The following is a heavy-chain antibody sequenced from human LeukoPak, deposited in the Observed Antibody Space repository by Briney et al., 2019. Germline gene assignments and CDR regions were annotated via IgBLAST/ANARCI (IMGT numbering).Heavy chain of an antibody. Sequence: PSETPSLTCTVSGGSISSGGYYWSWIRQHPGKGLEWIGYIYYSGSTYYNPSLKSRVTISVDTSKNQFSLKLSSVTAADTAVYYCARERNGEAFDYWGQGTLVTVSS. V-gene: IGHV4-31*03. J-gene: IGHJ4*02. D-gene: IGHD1-1*01. CDR3: ARERNGEAFDY. CDR2: IYYSGST. CDR1: GGSISSGGYY.